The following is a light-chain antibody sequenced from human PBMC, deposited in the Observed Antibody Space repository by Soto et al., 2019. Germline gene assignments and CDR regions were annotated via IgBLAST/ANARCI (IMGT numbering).Light chain of an antibody. V-gene: IGKV1-13*02. CDR1: QGIGSA. CDR2: DAS. Sequence: LTQSPSSLSASVGDRVTITCRASQGIGSALAWYQQKPGKAPKLLIYDASSLESGVPSRFSGSGSGTDFTLTISSLQPEDFATYYCQQFNVFGGGTKVDIK. CDR3: QQFNV. J-gene: IGKJ4*01.